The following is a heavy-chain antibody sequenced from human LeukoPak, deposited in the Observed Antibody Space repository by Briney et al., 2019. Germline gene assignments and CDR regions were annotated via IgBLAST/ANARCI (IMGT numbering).Heavy chain of an antibody. V-gene: IGHV1-46*01. CDR2: INPSGGST. Sequence: ASVKVSCKASGYTFTSHYMHWVRQAPGQGLEWMGIINPSGGSTSYAQKFQGRVTITADKSTSTAYMELSSLRSEDTAVYYCARAGVSSGYDYYYYMDVWGKGTTVTVSS. CDR1: GYTFTSHY. CDR3: ARAGVSSGYDYYYYMDV. D-gene: IGHD5-12*01. J-gene: IGHJ6*03.